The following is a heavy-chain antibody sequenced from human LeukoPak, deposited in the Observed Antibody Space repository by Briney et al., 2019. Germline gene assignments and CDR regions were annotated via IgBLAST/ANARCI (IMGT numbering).Heavy chain of an antibody. Sequence: PGGSLRLSCAASGFTLSSYAMSCVRQAPGKGREWVSAISGSGGSTYYADSVKGRFTISRDNSKNTLYLQMNSLRAEDTAVYHCAYAYDSSGYYYDYWGQGTLVTVSS. CDR2: ISGSGGST. D-gene: IGHD3-22*01. CDR3: AYAYDSSGYYYDY. CDR1: GFTLSSYA. V-gene: IGHV3-23*01. J-gene: IGHJ4*02.